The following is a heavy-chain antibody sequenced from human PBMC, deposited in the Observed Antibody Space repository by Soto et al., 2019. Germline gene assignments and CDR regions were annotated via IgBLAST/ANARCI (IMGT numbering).Heavy chain of an antibody. CDR3: ARVSHYDFWSEYGLLVFDY. D-gene: IGHD3-3*01. CDR1: GYTFTGYY. Sequence: QVQLVQSGAEVKKPGASVKVSCKASGYTFTGYYMHWVRQAPGQGLEWMGWINPNSGGTNYAQKFQGRVTMTRDTSISKADMELSRMRSDDTAVYYCARVSHYDFWSEYGLLVFDYWGQGTLVTVSS. CDR2: INPNSGGT. J-gene: IGHJ4*02. V-gene: IGHV1-2*02.